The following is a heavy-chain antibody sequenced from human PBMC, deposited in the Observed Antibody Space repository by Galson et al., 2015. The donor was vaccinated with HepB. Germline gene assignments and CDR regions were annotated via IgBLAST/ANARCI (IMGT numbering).Heavy chain of an antibody. CDR2: IIPIFGTA. V-gene: IGHV1-69*13. CDR3: ARARQLGDQYYYYYGMDV. J-gene: IGHJ6*02. Sequence: SVKVSCKASGGTFSSYAISWVRQAPGQGLEWMGGIIPIFGTANYAQKFQGRVTITADESTSTAYMELSSLRSEDTAVYYCARARQLGDQYYYYYGMDVWGQGTTVTVSS. D-gene: IGHD6-13*01. CDR1: GGTFSSYA.